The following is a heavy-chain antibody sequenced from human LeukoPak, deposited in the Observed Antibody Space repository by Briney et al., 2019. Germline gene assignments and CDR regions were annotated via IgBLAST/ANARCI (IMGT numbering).Heavy chain of an antibody. J-gene: IGHJ6*02. CDR1: GFTFSGYP. CDR2: IKSKTDGGTT. CDR3: TTAVTYCSGGSCYYYYGMDA. Sequence: GKSLRLSCAASGFTFSGYPIHWVRQAPGKGLEWVGRIKSKTDGGTTDYAAPVKGRFTISRDDSKNTLYLQMNSLKTEDTAVYYCTTAVTYCSGGSCYYYYGMDAWGQGTTVTVSS. V-gene: IGHV3-15*01. D-gene: IGHD2-15*01.